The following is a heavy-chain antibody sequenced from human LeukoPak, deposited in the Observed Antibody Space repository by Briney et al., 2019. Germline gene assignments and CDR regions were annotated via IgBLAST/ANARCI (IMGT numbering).Heavy chain of an antibody. CDR2: IYYSGST. CDR3: ARRRTDYDFWSGYFYYYYYGMDV. V-gene: IGHV4-39*01. CDR1: GGSISRYY. Sequence: SETLSLTCTASGGSISRYYWGWVRQRPGKGLGWVGSIYYSGSTYYNPSLKSRVTISVDTSKYQFSLTMSSVTAADTAVYYCARRRTDYDFWSGYFYYYYYGMDVWGQGTTVTVSS. D-gene: IGHD3-3*01. J-gene: IGHJ6*02.